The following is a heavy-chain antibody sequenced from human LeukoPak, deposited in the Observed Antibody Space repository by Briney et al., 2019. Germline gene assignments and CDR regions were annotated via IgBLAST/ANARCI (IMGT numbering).Heavy chain of an antibody. CDR1: GFTFSGAA. D-gene: IGHD6-19*01. Sequence: GGSLRLSCAASGFTFSGAAMHWVRQASGKGLEWVGHIRSRSNNYATAYAASVKGRFTISRDDSKNTAYLQMNSLKTGDTAVYYCTRPGGAVSGTQFDYWGQGTLVTVSS. CDR3: TRPGGAVSGTQFDY. V-gene: IGHV3-73*01. J-gene: IGHJ4*02. CDR2: IRSRSNNYAT.